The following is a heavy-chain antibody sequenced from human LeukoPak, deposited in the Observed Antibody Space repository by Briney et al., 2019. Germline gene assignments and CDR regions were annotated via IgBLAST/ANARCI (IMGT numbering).Heavy chain of an antibody. J-gene: IGHJ4*02. CDR1: GGSVSRGTYF. Sequence: SETLSLTCTVSGGSVSRGTYFWSWIRRPPGRGLEWIGYISYSGSTKYSGSTNYNPSLKSRVTIPLDTSKNLVSLNLRSVTAADTAVYYCAGGRFCSTCHLPDYWGQGTLVTVSS. D-gene: IGHD6-13*01. CDR2: ISYSGSTKYSGST. CDR3: AGGRFCSTCHLPDY. V-gene: IGHV4-61*01.